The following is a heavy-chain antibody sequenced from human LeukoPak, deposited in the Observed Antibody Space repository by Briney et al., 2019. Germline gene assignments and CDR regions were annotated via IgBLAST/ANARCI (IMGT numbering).Heavy chain of an antibody. D-gene: IGHD3-10*01. CDR3: AADQFGYYYGSGNYP. V-gene: IGHV1-58*01. CDR1: GFTFSSSA. Sequence: TSVKVSCKASGFTFSSSAVQWVRQARGRRLEWIGWIVVGSGNTNYAQKFQERVTITRDMSTSTAYMELSSLRSEDTAVYYCAADQFGYYYGSGNYPWGQGTLVTVSS. J-gene: IGHJ5*02. CDR2: IVVGSGNT.